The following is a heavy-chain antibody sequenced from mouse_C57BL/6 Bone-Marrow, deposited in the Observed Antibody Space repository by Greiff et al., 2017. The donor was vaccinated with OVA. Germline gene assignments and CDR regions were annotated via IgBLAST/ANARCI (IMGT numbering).Heavy chain of an antibody. D-gene: IGHD1-1*01. CDR1: GYAFTNYL. Sequence: QVQLKESGAELVRPGTSVKVSCKASGYAFTNYLIEWVKQRPGQGLEWIGVINPGSGGTNYNEKFKGKATLIADKSSSTAYMQLSSLTSEDSAVYFCASPLYYGSSSHAMDYWGQGTSVTVSS. J-gene: IGHJ4*01. V-gene: IGHV1-54*01. CDR2: INPGSGGT. CDR3: ASPLYYGSSSHAMDY.